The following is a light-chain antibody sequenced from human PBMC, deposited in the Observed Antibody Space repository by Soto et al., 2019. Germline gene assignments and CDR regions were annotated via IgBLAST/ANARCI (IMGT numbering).Light chain of an antibody. Sequence: DIVLTQPSDSLAVSLRERATINCKSSQSVLYNSYNKNYLAWYQQRPGQLPKLLISGASTREAGVPDRFSGGGVGKDFTLTISSLQAEDVAVYSCQQDYSPPETFGQGTKVEIK. CDR3: QQDYSPPET. CDR2: GAS. J-gene: IGKJ1*01. V-gene: IGKV4-1*01. CDR1: QSVLYNSYNKNY.